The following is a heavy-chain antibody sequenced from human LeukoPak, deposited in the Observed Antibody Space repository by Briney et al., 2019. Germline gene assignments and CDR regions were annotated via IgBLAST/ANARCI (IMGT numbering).Heavy chain of an antibody. Sequence: PGGSLRLSCAASGXTFSSYAMSWVRQAPGKGLELVSVISGSGGSTYYANSVKARSTIPRDNAKNSLYLQMNSLRDEDTAVYYCARDFTLDPSGQGTLVTVSS. CDR2: ISGSGGST. V-gene: IGHV3-23*01. J-gene: IGHJ5*02. CDR1: GXTFSSYA. CDR3: ARDFTLDP.